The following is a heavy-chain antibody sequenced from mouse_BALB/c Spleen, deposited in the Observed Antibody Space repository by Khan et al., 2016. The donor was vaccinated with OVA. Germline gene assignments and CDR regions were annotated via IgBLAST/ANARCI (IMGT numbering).Heavy chain of an antibody. CDR2: INIYTGEP. CDR1: GFTFTNYG. V-gene: IGHV9-1*02. Sequence: QIQLVQSGPELKKPGETVKISCKASGFTFTNYGMNWVKQAPGKGLKWMGWINIYTGEPTYADDFKGRFALSLETSASTAYLQINSLKNEDMATYFCARTYYNYGRYLDVWGAGTTVTVSS. D-gene: IGHD2-12*01. J-gene: IGHJ1*01. CDR3: ARTYYNYGRYLDV.